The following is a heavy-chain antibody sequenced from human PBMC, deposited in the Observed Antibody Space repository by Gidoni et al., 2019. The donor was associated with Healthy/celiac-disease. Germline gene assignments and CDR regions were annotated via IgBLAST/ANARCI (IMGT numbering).Heavy chain of an antibody. J-gene: IGHJ4*02. CDR1: GGSISSGDYY. V-gene: IGHV4-30-4*01. D-gene: IGHD3-10*01. CDR2: IYYSGST. CDR3: AREGVFGSGSYYLVY. Sequence: QVQLQESGPGLVKPSQTLSLTCTVSGGSISSGDYYWSWIRQPPGKGLEWIGYIYYSGSTYYNPSLKSRVTISVVTSKNQFSLKLSSVTAADTAVYYCAREGVFGSGSYYLVYWGQGTLVTVSS.